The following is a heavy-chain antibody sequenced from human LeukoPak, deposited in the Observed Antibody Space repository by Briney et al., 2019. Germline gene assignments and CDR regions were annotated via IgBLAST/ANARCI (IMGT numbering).Heavy chain of an antibody. V-gene: IGHV4-39*01. Sequence: PSETLSLTCIVSGGSISSDSHYWGWVRQPPGRGREGIGTMDYSGKTYYNPSLKSPVTISVDASTTPFSLRLSSVTAADTAVYYCARLLGLWFPFAYWGQGALVAASS. D-gene: IGHD3-10*01. CDR3: ARLLGLWFPFAY. J-gene: IGHJ4*02. CDR1: GGSISSDSHY. CDR2: MDYSGKT.